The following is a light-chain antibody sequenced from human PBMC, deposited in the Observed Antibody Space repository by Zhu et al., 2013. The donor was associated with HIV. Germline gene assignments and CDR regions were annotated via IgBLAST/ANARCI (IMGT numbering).Light chain of an antibody. V-gene: IGKV4-1*01. Sequence: DIVMTQSPDSLAVSLGERATINCKSSQSVLYSSNNKKYLAWYQQKPGQPPKLLIYWASTRESGVPDRFSGSGSGTDFTLTISKLEPEDFAVYYCQQYGSPSLTFGGGTKVEIK. J-gene: IGKJ4*01. CDR1: QSVLYSSNNKKY. CDR3: QQYGSPSLT. CDR2: WAS.